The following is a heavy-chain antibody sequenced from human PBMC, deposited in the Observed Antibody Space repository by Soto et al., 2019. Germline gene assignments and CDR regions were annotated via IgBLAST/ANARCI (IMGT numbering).Heavy chain of an antibody. D-gene: IGHD3-3*01. CDR3: ARVILADSLLRFLEWSYNDAFDI. J-gene: IGHJ3*02. CDR1: GFTVSSNY. V-gene: IGHV3-66*01. Sequence: GGSLRLSCAASGFTVSSNYMSWVRQAPGKGLEWVSVIYSGGSTYYADSVKGRFTISRDNSKNTLYLQMNSLRAEDTAVYYCARVILADSLLRFLEWSYNDAFDIWGQGTMVTVSS. CDR2: IYSGGST.